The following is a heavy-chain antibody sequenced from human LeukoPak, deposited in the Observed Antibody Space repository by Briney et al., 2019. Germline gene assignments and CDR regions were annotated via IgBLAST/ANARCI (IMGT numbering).Heavy chain of an antibody. J-gene: IGHJ5*02. CDR2: ISGSGDST. CDR3: AKDQTTSGYSSGWFDFGDWFAP. Sequence: GGSLRLSCAASGFTFSTYAVNWVRQAPGKGLEWVSPISGSGDSTYYADSVKGRFTISRDNSKDTLYLQMSSVRVDDTAVYYCAKDQTTSGYSSGWFDFGDWFAPWGQGTLVTVSS. V-gene: IGHV3-23*01. CDR1: GFTFSTYA. D-gene: IGHD6-19*01.